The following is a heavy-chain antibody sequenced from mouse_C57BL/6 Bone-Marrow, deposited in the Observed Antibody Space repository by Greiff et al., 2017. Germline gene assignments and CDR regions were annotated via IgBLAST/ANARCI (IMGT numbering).Heavy chain of an antibody. CDR2: FDPENGDT. CDR3: TTTVVASDWYCDV. CDR1: GLYIKDDY. D-gene: IGHD1-1*01. Sequence: VQLQQSGAELVRPGASVKLSCTASGLYIKDDYTHWVKQRPEQGLEWIGWFDPENGDTVYASKFQGKATIQAESSSNTASPHLNCLTSEDTAVYYCTTTVVASDWYCDVWGTGTTVTVS. V-gene: IGHV14-4*01. J-gene: IGHJ1*03.